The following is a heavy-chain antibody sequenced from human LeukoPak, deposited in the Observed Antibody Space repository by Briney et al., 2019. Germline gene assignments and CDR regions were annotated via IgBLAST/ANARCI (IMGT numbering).Heavy chain of an antibody. CDR1: GYSISSGYY. CDR3: ARDWGVSARPGYMDV. CDR2: IYYSGST. Sequence: SETLSLTCTVSGYSISSGYYWSWIQPPPGKGLEWIGYIYYSGSTKYNPSLKSRVTISVDTSKNQFSLRLSPVTAADTAVYYCARDWGVSARPGYMDVWGKGTTVTVSS. D-gene: IGHD6-6*01. V-gene: IGHV4-61*01. J-gene: IGHJ6*03.